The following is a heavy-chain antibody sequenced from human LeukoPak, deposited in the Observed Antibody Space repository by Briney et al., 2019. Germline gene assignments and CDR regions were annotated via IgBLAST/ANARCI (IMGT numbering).Heavy chain of an antibody. Sequence: ASVKVSCKASGYTFTDYYMHWVRQAPGQGLKWMGWIKPDSGDTHYVQKFQGRVTMTRDTSITTAYMELRLSSDDTAVYYCARFDQDWGTFDYWGQGTVVTVSS. CDR2: IKPDSGDT. CDR1: GYTFTDYY. CDR3: ARFDQDWGTFDY. V-gene: IGHV1-2*02. D-gene: IGHD7-27*01. J-gene: IGHJ4*02.